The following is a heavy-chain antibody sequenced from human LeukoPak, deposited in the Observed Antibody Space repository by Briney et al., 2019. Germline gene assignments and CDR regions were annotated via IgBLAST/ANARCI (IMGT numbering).Heavy chain of an antibody. CDR3: ARDPGLGYSSGWYDY. Sequence: GASVKVSCKASGGTFSSYAISWVRQAPGQGLEWMGWISAYNGNTDYAQKLQGRVTMTTDTSTSTAYMELRSLRSDDTAVYYCARDPGLGYSSGWYDYWGQGTLVTVSS. CDR2: ISAYNGNT. CDR1: GGTFSSYA. D-gene: IGHD6-19*01. J-gene: IGHJ4*02. V-gene: IGHV1-18*01.